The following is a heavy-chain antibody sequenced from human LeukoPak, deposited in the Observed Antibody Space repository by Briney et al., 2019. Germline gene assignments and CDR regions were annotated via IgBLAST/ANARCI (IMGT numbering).Heavy chain of an antibody. V-gene: IGHV1-69*01. CDR2: IIPIFGTA. Sequence: ASVKVSCKASGGTFSSYAISWVRQAPGQGLEWMGGIIPIFGTANYAQKFQGRVTITADESTSTAYMGLSSLRSEDTAVYYCASLYYDFWSGPWGLFDYWGQGTLVTVSS. CDR3: ASLYYDFWSGPWGLFDY. CDR1: GGTFSSYA. J-gene: IGHJ4*02. D-gene: IGHD3-3*01.